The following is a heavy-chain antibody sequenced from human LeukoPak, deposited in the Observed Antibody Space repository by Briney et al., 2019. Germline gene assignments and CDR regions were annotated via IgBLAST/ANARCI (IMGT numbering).Heavy chain of an antibody. D-gene: IGHD5-12*01. V-gene: IGHV1-69*05. CDR1: GGTFSSYA. J-gene: IGHJ3*02. CDR3: ARDLVATIVAPDAIDI. Sequence: ASVKVSCKASGGTFSSYAISWVRQAPGQGLEWMGRIIPIFGTANYAQKFQGRVTITTDESTSTAYMELSSLRSEDTAVYYCARDLVATIVAPDAIDIWGQGTMVTVSS. CDR2: IIPIFGTA.